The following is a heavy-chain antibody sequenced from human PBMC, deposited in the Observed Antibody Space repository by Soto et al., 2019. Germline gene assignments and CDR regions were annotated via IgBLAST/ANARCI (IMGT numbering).Heavy chain of an antibody. Sequence: GGSPGLSCAASGVSFSSYGMHWVRQGPGKGLEWVAVIWYDGSNKYYADSVKGRFTISRDNSKNTLYLQMNSLRAEDTAVYYCAREVYGSATYGMDVWGQGTTVTVSS. CDR2: IWYDGSNK. D-gene: IGHD3-10*01. J-gene: IGHJ6*02. CDR1: GVSFSSYG. CDR3: AREVYGSATYGMDV. V-gene: IGHV3-33*01.